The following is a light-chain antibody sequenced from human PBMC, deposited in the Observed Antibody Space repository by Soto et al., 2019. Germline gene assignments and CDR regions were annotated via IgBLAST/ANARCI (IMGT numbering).Light chain of an antibody. Sequence: DIQMTQSPSSLSASVGDRVTISCRASQSISSWLAGYQQKPGKAPKPLIFAPSNLQSGVPSRFSGNGSGTDFTLTISSLQPENFPTYNCQQTYITPWTFGQGTKVDIK. J-gene: IGKJ1*01. CDR3: QQTYITPWT. CDR2: APS. V-gene: IGKV1-39*01. CDR1: QSISSW.